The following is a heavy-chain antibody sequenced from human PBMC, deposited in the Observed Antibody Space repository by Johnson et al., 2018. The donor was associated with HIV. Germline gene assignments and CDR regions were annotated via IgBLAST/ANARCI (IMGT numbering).Heavy chain of an antibody. V-gene: IGHV3-64*07. Sequence: VQLVESGGGLVQPGESLRLSCVASGFTFSQYAMHWVRQAPGKGLEYVSAISTTGVSTYYADSVRGRFTISRDNSKNTLYLQMGSLRAEDMAVYYCAIPYFYDSGDYRWGQGTRVTVSS. J-gene: IGHJ3*01. D-gene: IGHD3-22*01. CDR3: AIPYFYDSGDYR. CDR1: GFTFSQYA. CDR2: ISTTGVST.